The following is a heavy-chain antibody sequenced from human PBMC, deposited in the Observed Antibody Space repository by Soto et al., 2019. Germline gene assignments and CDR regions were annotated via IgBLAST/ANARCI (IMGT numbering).Heavy chain of an antibody. Sequence: EVQLVESGGGLVQPGRSLRLSCAASGFTFDDYAMHWVRQAPGKGPEWVSGISWNSGSIGYADSVKGRFTISRDNAKNSLYLQMNSLRAEDTALYYCAKDMGWGRAAAGANFDYWGQGTLVTVSS. V-gene: IGHV3-9*01. CDR2: ISWNSGSI. CDR1: GFTFDDYA. D-gene: IGHD6-13*01. CDR3: AKDMGWGRAAAGANFDY. J-gene: IGHJ4*02.